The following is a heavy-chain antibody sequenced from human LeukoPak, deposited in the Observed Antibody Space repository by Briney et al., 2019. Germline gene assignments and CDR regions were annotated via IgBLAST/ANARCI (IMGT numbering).Heavy chain of an antibody. Sequence: PGGSLRLSCAASGFTFSNYAMNWVRQAPGKGLEWVSAISGSGGSIYYADSVKGRFTISRDNSKNTLYLQMNSLRAEDTAVYYCAKDGGWPRIFDYWGQGTLVTVSS. D-gene: IGHD6-19*01. CDR3: AKDGGWPRIFDY. CDR2: ISGSGGSI. J-gene: IGHJ4*02. CDR1: GFTFSNYA. V-gene: IGHV3-23*01.